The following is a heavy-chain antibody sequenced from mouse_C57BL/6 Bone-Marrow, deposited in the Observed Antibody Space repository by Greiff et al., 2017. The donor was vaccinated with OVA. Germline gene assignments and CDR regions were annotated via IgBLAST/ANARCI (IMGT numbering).Heavy chain of an antibody. CDR2: INPYNGGT. J-gene: IGHJ1*03. CDR1: GYTFTDYY. Sequence: DVQLQESGPVLVKPGASVKMSCKASGYTFTDYYMNWVKQSHGKSLEWIGVINPYNGGTSYNQKFKGKATLTVDKSSSTAYMELNSLTSEDSAVYYCARSYYYGSSYGYFDVWGTGTTVTVSS. CDR3: ARSYYYGSSYGYFDV. D-gene: IGHD1-1*01. V-gene: IGHV1-19*01.